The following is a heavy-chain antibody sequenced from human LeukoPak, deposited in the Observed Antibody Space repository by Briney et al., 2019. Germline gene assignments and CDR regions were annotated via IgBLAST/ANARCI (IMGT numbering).Heavy chain of an antibody. Sequence: ASVKVSCKASGYTFTGYYMHWVRQAPGQGLEWMGWISAYNGNTNYAQKLQGRVTMTTDTSTSTAYMELRSLRSDDTAVYYCARDHGIQTIDYWGQGTLVTVSS. CDR2: ISAYNGNT. V-gene: IGHV1-18*04. CDR3: ARDHGIQTIDY. J-gene: IGHJ4*02. CDR1: GYTFTGYY. D-gene: IGHD5-18*01.